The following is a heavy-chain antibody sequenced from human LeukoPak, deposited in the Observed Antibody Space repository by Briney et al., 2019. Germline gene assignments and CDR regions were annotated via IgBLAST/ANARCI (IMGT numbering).Heavy chain of an antibody. D-gene: IGHD2-2*01. CDR3: ARSPSSYYMDV. J-gene: IGHJ6*03. Sequence: SETLSLTCTVSGGSISSSSYYWGWIRQPPGKGLEWIGEIYHSGSTNYNPSLKSRVTISVDKSKNQFSLKLSSVTAADTAVYYCARSPSSYYMDVWGKGTTVTVSS. CDR2: IYHSGST. V-gene: IGHV4-39*07. CDR1: GGSISSSSYY.